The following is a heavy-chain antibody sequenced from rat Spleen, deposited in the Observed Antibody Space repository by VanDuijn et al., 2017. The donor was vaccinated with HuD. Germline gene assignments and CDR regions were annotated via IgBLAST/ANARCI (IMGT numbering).Heavy chain of an antibody. D-gene: IGHD1-4*01. CDR3: TRRGYNYYFDY. Sequence: EVQLVESGGGLVQPGRSMKLSCAASGFTFSNYDMAWVRQAPTKGLEWVATISYDGSSTYYRDSVKGRSTISRDNAKSTLYLQMDSLRSEDTATYYCTRRGYNYYFDYWGQGVMVTVSS. J-gene: IGHJ2*01. V-gene: IGHV5-29*01. CDR1: GFTFSNYD. CDR2: ISYDGSST.